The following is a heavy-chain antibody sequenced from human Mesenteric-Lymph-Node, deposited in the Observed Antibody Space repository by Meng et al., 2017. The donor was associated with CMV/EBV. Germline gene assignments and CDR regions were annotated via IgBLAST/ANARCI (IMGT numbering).Heavy chain of an antibody. CDR3: ARAIAARSPYYYYYGMDV. D-gene: IGHD6-6*01. V-gene: IGHV4-61*01. Sequence: SETLSLTRTVSGYSVSSGSYYWSWIRQPPGKGLEWVGYISYSGSTNYNPSLKSRVTISVDTSKNQLSLNLSSVTAADTAVYYCARAIAARSPYYYYYGMDVWGQGTTVTVSS. CDR1: GYSVSSGSYY. CDR2: ISYSGST. J-gene: IGHJ6*02.